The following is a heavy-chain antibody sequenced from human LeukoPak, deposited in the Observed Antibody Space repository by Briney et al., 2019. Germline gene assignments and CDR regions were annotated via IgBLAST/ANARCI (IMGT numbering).Heavy chain of an antibody. CDR1: GFTFSSYA. Sequence: PGGSLRLSCAASGFTFSSYAMSWVRQAPGKGLEWVSAISGSGGSTYYADSVKGRFTISRDNSKNTLYLQMNSLRAEDTAVYYCAKDTEDSSGYYYDYWGQGTLVTVSS. V-gene: IGHV3-23*01. J-gene: IGHJ4*02. D-gene: IGHD3-22*01. CDR2: ISGSGGST. CDR3: AKDTEDSSGYYYDY.